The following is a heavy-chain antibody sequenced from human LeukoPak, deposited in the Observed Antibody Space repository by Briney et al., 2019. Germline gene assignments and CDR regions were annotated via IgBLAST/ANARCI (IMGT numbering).Heavy chain of an antibody. CDR3: ARGRDGYNQFSFDY. D-gene: IGHD5-24*01. CDR2: IIPIFGTA. V-gene: IGHV1-69*05. Sequence: ASVKVSCKASGGTFSSYAISWVRPAPGQGLEWMGGIIPIFGTANYAQKFQGRVTITTDESTSTAFMELSSLRSEDTAVYYCARGRDGYNQFSFDYWGQGTLVTVSS. CDR1: GGTFSSYA. J-gene: IGHJ4*02.